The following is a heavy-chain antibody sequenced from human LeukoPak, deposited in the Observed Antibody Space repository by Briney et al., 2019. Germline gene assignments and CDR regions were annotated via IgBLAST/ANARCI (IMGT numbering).Heavy chain of an antibody. CDR1: GGSFSGYY. CDR3: ARGKDRITIFGVVIGKSWFDP. Sequence: SETLSLTCAVYGGSFSGYYWSWIRQPPGKGLEWIGEINHSGSTNYNPSLKSRVTISVDTSKNQFSLKLSSVTAADTAVYYCARGKDRITIFGVVIGKSWFDPWGQGTLVTASS. J-gene: IGHJ5*02. CDR2: INHSGST. V-gene: IGHV4-34*01. D-gene: IGHD3-3*01.